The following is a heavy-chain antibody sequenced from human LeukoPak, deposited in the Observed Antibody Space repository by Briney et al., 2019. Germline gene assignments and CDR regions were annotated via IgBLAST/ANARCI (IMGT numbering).Heavy chain of an antibody. CDR3: AKAFTKSGSYWDYFDF. V-gene: IGHV3-21*01. D-gene: IGHD1-26*01. J-gene: IGHJ4*01. CDR2: ISTSGTIV. Sequence: GGSPRLSCAASGFTFSSYGMHWVRQAPGKGLEGVSSISTSGTIVHYADSVRGRFTMSRDNTRKSVYLQMDSLRAGDTAVYYCAKAFTKSGSYWDYFDFWGLEPWLPSPQ. CDR1: GFTFSSYG.